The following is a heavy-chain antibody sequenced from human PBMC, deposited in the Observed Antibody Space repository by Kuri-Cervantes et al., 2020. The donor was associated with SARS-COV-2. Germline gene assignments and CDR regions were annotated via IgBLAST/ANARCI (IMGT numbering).Heavy chain of an antibody. CDR1: GFTFSNYA. V-gene: IGHV3-23*01. CDR2: ISGSGGDT. Sequence: GESLKISCVASGFTFSNYALTWVLQAPGKGLEWVSAISGSGGDTYYADSVKGRFTISRDSSKNTVYLQMNSLRADDTAVYYCAKGRQISIVGAIGVGDAFGIWGQGTMVTVSS. CDR3: AKGRQISIVGAIGVGDAFGI. D-gene: IGHD1-26*01. J-gene: IGHJ3*02.